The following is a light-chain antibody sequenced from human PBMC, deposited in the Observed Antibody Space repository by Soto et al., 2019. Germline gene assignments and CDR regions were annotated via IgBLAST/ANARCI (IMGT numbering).Light chain of an antibody. CDR3: QQYNNWPFS. CDR1: QGVTTN. J-gene: IGKJ5*01. V-gene: IGKV3-15*01. Sequence: IVMTQSPGTLSVSPGERATLSCRAGQGVTTNFAWYQQKSGQSPRLLIYDVSIRATGVPARFSGTGSETDFTLTISGLQSEDSAVYFCQQYNNWPFSFGQGTRLETK. CDR2: DVS.